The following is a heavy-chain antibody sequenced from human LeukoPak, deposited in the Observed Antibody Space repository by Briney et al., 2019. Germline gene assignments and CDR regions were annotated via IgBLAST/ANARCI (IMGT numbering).Heavy chain of an antibody. D-gene: IGHD3-3*01. Sequence: PSETLSLTCTVSGGSISSYYWSWIRQPPGKGLEWIGYIYYSGSTNYNPSLKSRVTISVDTSKNQFSLKLSSVTAADTAVYYCARVNLGHGFWSPIDYWGQGTLVTVSS. CDR1: GGSISSYY. CDR2: IYYSGST. J-gene: IGHJ4*02. CDR3: ARVNLGHGFWSPIDY. V-gene: IGHV4-59*01.